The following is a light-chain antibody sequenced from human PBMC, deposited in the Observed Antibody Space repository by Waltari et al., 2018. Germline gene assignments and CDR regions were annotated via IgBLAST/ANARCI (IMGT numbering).Light chain of an antibody. V-gene: IGKV4-1*01. CDR2: WAS. CDR3: QQYYTTPPT. J-gene: IGKJ3*01. CDR1: QSVLYSSNNKNY. Sequence: DIVMTQSPDSLAVSLGERATINCKSSQSVLYSSNNKNYLAWYQQKPGQHSKRLIYWASTRESGVPDRFSGSESGTDFTLTISSLLAEDMALYYCQQYYTTPPTFGPGTKVDIK.